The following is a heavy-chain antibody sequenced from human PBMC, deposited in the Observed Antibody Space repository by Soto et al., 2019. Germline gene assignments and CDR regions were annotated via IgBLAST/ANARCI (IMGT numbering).Heavy chain of an antibody. Sequence: GGSLRLSCAASGFTFNSYSMNWVRQAPGKGLEWVSYISTSSSTIYYADSVKGRFTISRDNAKNSLYLQMNSLRAEDTAVYYCARDRGGYDRWGQGTMVTVSS. V-gene: IGHV3-48*01. J-gene: IGHJ3*01. CDR2: ISTSSSTI. CDR3: ARDRGGYDR. CDR1: GFTFNSYS. D-gene: IGHD5-12*01.